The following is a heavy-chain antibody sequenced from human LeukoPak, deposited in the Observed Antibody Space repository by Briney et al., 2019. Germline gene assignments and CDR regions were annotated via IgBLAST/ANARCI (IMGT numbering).Heavy chain of an antibody. CDR2: INPSGGST. CDR1: GYTFTSYY. Sequence: ASVKVSCKASGYTFTSYYMHWVRQAPGQGLEWMGIINPSGGSTSYAQKFQGRVTMTRDTSTSTVYMELSSLRSEDTAVYFCAREYCPNGVCYSSFDYWGQGTLVTVSS. D-gene: IGHD2-8*01. J-gene: IGHJ4*02. V-gene: IGHV1-46*01. CDR3: AREYCPNGVCYSSFDY.